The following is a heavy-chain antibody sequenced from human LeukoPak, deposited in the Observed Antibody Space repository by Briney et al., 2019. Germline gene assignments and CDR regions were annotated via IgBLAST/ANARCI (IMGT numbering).Heavy chain of an antibody. V-gene: IGHV3-30-3*01. J-gene: IGHJ4*02. Sequence: GGSLRLSCAASGFTFSSYAMHWVRQAPGKGLEWVAVISYDGSNKYYAGSVKGRFTISRDNSKNTLYLQMNSLRADDTAVHYCARGGAYCSGGSCRADDYWGQGTLVTVSS. CDR3: ARGGAYCSGGSCRADDY. CDR2: ISYDGSNK. CDR1: GFTFSSYA. D-gene: IGHD2-15*01.